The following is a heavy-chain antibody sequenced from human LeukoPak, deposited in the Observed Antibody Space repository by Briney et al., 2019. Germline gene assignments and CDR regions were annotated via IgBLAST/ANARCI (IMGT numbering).Heavy chain of an antibody. CDR3: ARDTGQLLSDGYNSATRRNDAFDI. CDR2: ISSSSSYI. Sequence: TGGSLRLSCAASGFTFSSYSMNWVRQAPGKGLERVSSISSSSSYIYYADSVKGRFTISRDNAKNSLYLQMNSLRAEDTAVYYCARDTGQLLSDGYNSATRRNDAFDIWGQGTMVTVSS. J-gene: IGHJ3*02. CDR1: GFTFSSYS. V-gene: IGHV3-21*01. D-gene: IGHD5-24*01.